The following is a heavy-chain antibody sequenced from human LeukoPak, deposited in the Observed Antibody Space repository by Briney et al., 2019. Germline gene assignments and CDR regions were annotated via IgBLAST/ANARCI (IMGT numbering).Heavy chain of an antibody. CDR3: ARAPYYYDSSGYYYPY. Sequence: PGRSLRLSCAASGFTFSSYAMHWVRQAPGKGLEWVAVISYDGSNKYYADSVKGRFTISRDNSKNTLYLQMNSLRAEDTAVYYCARAPYYYDSSGYYYPYWGQGTLVTVSS. J-gene: IGHJ4*02. D-gene: IGHD3-22*01. CDR1: GFTFSSYA. CDR2: ISYDGSNK. V-gene: IGHV3-30-3*01.